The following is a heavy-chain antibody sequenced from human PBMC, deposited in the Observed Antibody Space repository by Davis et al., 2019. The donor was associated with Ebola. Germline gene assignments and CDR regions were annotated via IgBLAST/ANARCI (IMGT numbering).Heavy chain of an antibody. J-gene: IGHJ4*02. CDR3: ARGTDGYNPGGYFDS. CDR2: IYPGDSDT. CDR1: GNSFTSHW. V-gene: IGHV5-51*01. D-gene: IGHD5-24*01. Sequence: GESLKISCKDSGNSFTSHWIGWVRQMPGKGLEWMGIIYPGDSDTGYSSSFQGQVTISADKSITTAYLQWSSLKASDTAMYYCARGTDGYNPGGYFDSWGQGTLVTVSS.